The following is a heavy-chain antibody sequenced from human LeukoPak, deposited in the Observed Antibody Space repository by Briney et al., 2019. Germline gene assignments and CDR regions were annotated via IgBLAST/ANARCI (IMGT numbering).Heavy chain of an antibody. J-gene: IGHJ4*02. D-gene: IGHD1-26*01. V-gene: IGHV3-33*06. Sequence: GGSLRLSCVVSGFTFRSYGMHWVRQAPGKGLEWVAIIWYDGSQKYYADSVKGRFTLSRDNSKNTLYPQMNSLRAEDTAVYYCAKAPGGGSTTIDYWGQGTLVTVSS. CDR1: GFTFRSYG. CDR3: AKAPGGGSTTIDY. CDR2: IWYDGSQK.